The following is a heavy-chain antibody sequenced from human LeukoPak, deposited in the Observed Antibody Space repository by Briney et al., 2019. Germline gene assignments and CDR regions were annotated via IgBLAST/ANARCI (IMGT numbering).Heavy chain of an antibody. D-gene: IGHD6-6*01. CDR3: GYSSSSPPQFDY. CDR1: GYTFTGYY. Sequence: GASVKVSCKASGYTFTGYYMHWVRQAPGQGLEWMGWINPSSGGTNYAQKFQGRVTMTRDTSISTAYMELSRLRSDDTAVYYCGYSSSSPPQFDYWGQGTLVTVSS. V-gene: IGHV1-2*02. J-gene: IGHJ4*02. CDR2: INPSSGGT.